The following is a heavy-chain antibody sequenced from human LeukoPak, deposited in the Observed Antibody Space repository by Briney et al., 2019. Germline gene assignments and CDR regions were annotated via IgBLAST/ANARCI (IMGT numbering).Heavy chain of an antibody. CDR2: IDPKSGGT. CDR3: ARGSGFQYRGITTNYYMDV. J-gene: IGHJ6*03. CDR1: GYTFNSYD. Sequence: GASVKVSCKASGYTFNSYDISWVRQAPGQGLEWMGWIDPKSGGTSFAQKFQGSVTMTRDTSISTAYIELSRLKYDDTAVYYCARGSGFQYRGITTNYYMDVWGKGTTVTVSS. D-gene: IGHD3-22*01. V-gene: IGHV1-2*02.